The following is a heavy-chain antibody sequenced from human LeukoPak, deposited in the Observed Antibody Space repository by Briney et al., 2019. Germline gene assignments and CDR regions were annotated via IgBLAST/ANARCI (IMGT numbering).Heavy chain of an antibody. CDR1: GFTFRSYS. V-gene: IGHV3-48*04. Sequence: GGSLRLSCAASGFTFRSYSMNWVRQAPGKGLEWVSYISSSSSTIYYADSVKGRFTISRDSAKNSLYLQMNSLRAEDTAVYYCARVFGELLRDGGYFDYWGQGTLVTVSS. D-gene: IGHD3-10*01. CDR2: ISSSSSTI. CDR3: ARVFGELLRDGGYFDY. J-gene: IGHJ4*02.